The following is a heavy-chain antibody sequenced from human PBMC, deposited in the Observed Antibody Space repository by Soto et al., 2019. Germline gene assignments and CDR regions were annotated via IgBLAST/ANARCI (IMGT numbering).Heavy chain of an antibody. CDR2: TYYKSKWFN. V-gene: IGHV6-1*01. D-gene: IGHD6-19*01. J-gene: IGHJ6*03. Sequence: SQTLSLTCAISGDSVSSNSAGWNWVRQTPSRGLEWLGRTYYKSKWFNNYAVSVKSRITINPDTSQNQFSLQLDSVTPEDTAVYYCARGSWDDISGHYYMDVWGKGSTVT. CDR1: GDSVSSNSAG. CDR3: ARGSWDDISGHYYMDV.